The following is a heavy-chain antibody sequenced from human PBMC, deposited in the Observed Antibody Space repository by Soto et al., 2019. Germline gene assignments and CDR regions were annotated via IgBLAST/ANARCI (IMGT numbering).Heavy chain of an antibody. CDR3: ARDPSPPLWFGELSNYYYYGMDV. CDR2: IWYDGSNK. Sequence: PGGSLRLSCAASGFTFSSFAVSWVRQAPGKGLEWVAVIWYDGSNKYYADSVKGRFTISRDNSKNTLYLQMNSLRAEDTAVYYCARDPSPPLWFGELSNYYYYGMDVWGQGTTVTVSS. V-gene: IGHV3-33*08. J-gene: IGHJ6*02. D-gene: IGHD3-10*01. CDR1: GFTFSSFA.